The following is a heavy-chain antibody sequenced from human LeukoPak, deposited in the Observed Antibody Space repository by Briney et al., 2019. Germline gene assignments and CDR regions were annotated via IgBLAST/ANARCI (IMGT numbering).Heavy chain of an antibody. CDR3: ARDLDFYASGRGFGS. V-gene: IGHV3-21*01. J-gene: IGHJ4*02. D-gene: IGHD3-10*01. Sequence: SVKGRFTISRDNAKNSVYLQMNSLRAEDTAVYYCARDLDFYASGRGFGSWGQGTLVTVSS.